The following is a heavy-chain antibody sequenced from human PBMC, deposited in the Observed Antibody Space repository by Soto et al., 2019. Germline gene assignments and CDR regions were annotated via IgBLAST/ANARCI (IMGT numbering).Heavy chain of an antibody. J-gene: IGHJ6*02. CDR2: MNPNSGNT. CDR1: GYTFTSYA. Sequence: QVQLVQSGAEVKKPGASVKVSCKASGYTFTSYAINWVRQATGQGLDWMGWMNPNSGNTGYAKMFQVRITMTSNTSISTAKMVLISLRSEDTAVYYCARGCVSGHVWGQGTTVTVSS. D-gene: IGHD3-16*01. CDR3: ARGCVSGHV. V-gene: IGHV1-8*01.